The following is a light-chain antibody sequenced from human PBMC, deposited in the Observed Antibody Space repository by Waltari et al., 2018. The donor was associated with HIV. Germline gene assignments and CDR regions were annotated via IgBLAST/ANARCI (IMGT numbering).Light chain of an antibody. CDR1: SSDVGGYNY. J-gene: IGLJ1*01. CDR2: DVS. CDR3: CSYAGSYV. V-gene: IGLV2-11*01. Sequence: QSALTQPPPVSGSPGQSVTISCTGTSSDVGGYNYVSWYQQHPGKAPKLMIYDVSKRPSGVPDRFSGSKSGNTASLTISGLQAEDEADYYCCSYAGSYVFGTGTKVTVL.